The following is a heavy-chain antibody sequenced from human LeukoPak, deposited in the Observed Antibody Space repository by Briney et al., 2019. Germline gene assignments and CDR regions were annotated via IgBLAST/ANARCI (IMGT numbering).Heavy chain of an antibody. CDR2: LIPIFGTP. CDR3: GRNRSPLVYISGVE. V-gene: IGHV1-69*05. Sequence: ASVKLSCKASGGTVSTYGITWVRQSPGHGREWMGALIPIFGTPTYAQRFQGRVTITTDESTSTAYLELSSLRSEDTAVDYCGRNRSPLVYISGVEWGQGTLVTVSS. J-gene: IGHJ4*02. D-gene: IGHD5-18*01. CDR1: GGTVSTYG.